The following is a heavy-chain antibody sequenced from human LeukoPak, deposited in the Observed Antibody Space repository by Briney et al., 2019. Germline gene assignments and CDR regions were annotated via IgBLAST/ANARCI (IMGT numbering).Heavy chain of an antibody. CDR2: IHYSGST. CDR3: ARDRRRDLLHAFDI. V-gene: IGHV4-59*01. CDR1: GGSISSYY. J-gene: IGHJ3*02. Sequence: SETLSLTCTVSGGSISSYYWSWIRQPPGKGLEWMGYIHYSGSTNYNPSLKSRVTISVDMSKNQFSLKLSSVTAADTAVYYCARDRRRDLLHAFDIWGQGTMVTVSS. D-gene: IGHD1-26*01.